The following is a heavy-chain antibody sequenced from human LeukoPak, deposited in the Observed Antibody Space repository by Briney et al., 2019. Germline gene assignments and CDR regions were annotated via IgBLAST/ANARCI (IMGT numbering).Heavy chain of an antibody. V-gene: IGHV4-34*01. CDR3: ARWEPTGVYFDY. D-gene: IGHD1-26*01. J-gene: IGHJ4*02. CDR1: GESFSGYY. CDR2: INHSGST. Sequence: PSETLSLTCAVYGESFSGYYWSWLRQPPGKGLEWIGEINHSGSTNYNPSPKSRVTISVDTSKNQFSLKLSSVTAADTAVYYCARWEPTGVYFDYWGQGTLVTVSS.